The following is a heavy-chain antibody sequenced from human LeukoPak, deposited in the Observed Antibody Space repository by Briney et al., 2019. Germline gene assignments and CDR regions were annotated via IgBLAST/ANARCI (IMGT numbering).Heavy chain of an antibody. CDR1: GGSISSYY. CDR2: IYYSGST. CDR3: ARGDSSGYPREGFDY. Sequence: SETLSLTCTVSGGSISSYYWSWIRQPPGKGLEWIGYIYYSGSTNYNPSLKSRVTMSVDTSKNQFSLKLSSVTAADTAVYYCARGDSSGYPREGFDYWGQGTLVTVSS. D-gene: IGHD3-22*01. V-gene: IGHV4-59*12. J-gene: IGHJ4*02.